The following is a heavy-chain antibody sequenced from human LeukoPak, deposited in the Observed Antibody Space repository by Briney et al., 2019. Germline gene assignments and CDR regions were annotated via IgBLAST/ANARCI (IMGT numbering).Heavy chain of an antibody. Sequence: PGGSLRLSCVASGFTFSNYAMSWVRQAPGKGLEWVSAMSSSDDGRYYAASVRGRFTISRGTSRSTLYLQMNSLRAEDAAVYYCAKAPVTSCRGAFCYPFDYWGQGTLVTVSS. CDR2: MSSSDDGR. V-gene: IGHV3-23*01. CDR1: GFTFSNYA. D-gene: IGHD2-15*01. CDR3: AKAPVTSCRGAFCYPFDY. J-gene: IGHJ4*02.